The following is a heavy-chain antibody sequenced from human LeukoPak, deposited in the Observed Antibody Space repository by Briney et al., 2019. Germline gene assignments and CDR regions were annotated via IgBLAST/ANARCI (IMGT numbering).Heavy chain of an antibody. CDR2: ISSSSSYI. D-gene: IGHD2-2*01. Sequence: GSLRLSCAASGFTFSSYSMDWVRQAPGKGLEWVSSISSSSSYIYYADSVKGRFTISRDNAKNSLYLQMNNLRAEDTAVYYCARDYCSSTSCHIGYYYMDVWGKGTTVTVSS. CDR1: GFTFSSYS. CDR3: ARDYCSSTSCHIGYYYMDV. V-gene: IGHV3-21*01. J-gene: IGHJ6*03.